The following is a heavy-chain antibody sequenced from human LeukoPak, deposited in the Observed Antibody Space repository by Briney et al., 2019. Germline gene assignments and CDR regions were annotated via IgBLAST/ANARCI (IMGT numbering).Heavy chain of an antibody. D-gene: IGHD6-19*01. CDR1: GFTFGDYL. CDR3: SRGSGWSSVY. CDR2: ISGGTT. Sequence: GGSLRLSCTASGFTFGDYLMSWFRQAPGKGLEWIGFISGGTTEYAASVKGRFTISRDDSTSIAYLQMNSLTTEDTAVYYCSRGSGWSSVYWGQGTLVTVSS. V-gene: IGHV3-49*03. J-gene: IGHJ4*02.